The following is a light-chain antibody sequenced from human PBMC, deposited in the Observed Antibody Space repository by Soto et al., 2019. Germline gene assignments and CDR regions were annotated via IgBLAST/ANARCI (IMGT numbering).Light chain of an antibody. CDR2: GAS. CDR3: QQRSNWPPNLT. J-gene: IGKJ4*01. Sequence: VLTQSPGTLSLSPGEGATLSCRASQSVSSTYLAWYQQKPGQAPRLLIYGASTRATGIPARFSGSGSGTEFTLTISSLEPEDFAVYYCQQRSNWPPNLTFGGGTKVDIK. V-gene: IGKV3D-20*02. CDR1: QSVSSTY.